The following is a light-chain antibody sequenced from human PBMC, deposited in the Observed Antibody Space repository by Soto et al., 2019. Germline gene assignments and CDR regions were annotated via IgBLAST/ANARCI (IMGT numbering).Light chain of an antibody. CDR1: SSNIGAGHD. CDR2: GNG. J-gene: IGLJ1*01. Sequence: QSVLTQPPSVSGAPGQRVTISCTGSSSNIGAGHDVHWYQQLPGTAPKLLIYGNGNRTSGVPDRFSGSKSGTSASLAITGLQADDEADYYCQSYDSSLSGSEVFGTGTKVTVL. V-gene: IGLV1-40*01. CDR3: QSYDSSLSGSEV.